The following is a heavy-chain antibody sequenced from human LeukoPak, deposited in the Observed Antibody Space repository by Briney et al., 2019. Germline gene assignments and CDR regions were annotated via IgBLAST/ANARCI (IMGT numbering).Heavy chain of an antibody. Sequence: SETLSLTCTVCGGSISSSSAYWGWIRQPPGKGLEWIGSIYYSKNTYYNPSLKSRVTISADTSKNQFSLTLGSVSATDTDVYYCVSPRGFSYGYFDYWGQGTLVTVSS. J-gene: IGHJ4*02. CDR2: IYYSKNT. D-gene: IGHD5-18*01. CDR1: GGSISSSSAY. CDR3: VSPRGFSYGYFDY. V-gene: IGHV4-39*01.